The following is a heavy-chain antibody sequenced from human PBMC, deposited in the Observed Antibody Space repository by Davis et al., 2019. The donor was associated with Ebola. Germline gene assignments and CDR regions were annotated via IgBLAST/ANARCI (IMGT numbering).Heavy chain of an antibody. CDR3: ARDRPSDY. CDR2: VSGSGVST. V-gene: IGHV3-23*01. J-gene: IGHJ4*02. Sequence: PGGSLRLSCVASGFTFSNSAIIWVRQAPGKGLEWVSGVSGSGVSTYYADSVKGRFSVSRDNPKNTLYLQMNGLRPEDTAVYYCARDRPSDYWGQGTLVTVSS. CDR1: GFTFSNSA.